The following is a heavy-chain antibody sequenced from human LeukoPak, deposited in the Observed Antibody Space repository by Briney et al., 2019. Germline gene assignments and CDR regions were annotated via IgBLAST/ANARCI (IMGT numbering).Heavy chain of an antibody. Sequence: SETLSLTCTVSGGSISSSSYYWGWIRQPPGKGLEWIGSIYYSGSTYYNPSLKSRVTISVDTSKNQFSLKLSSVTAADTAVYYCARASYGYNYPRTPYFDYWGQGTLVTVSS. V-gene: IGHV4-39*07. CDR1: GGSISSSSYY. CDR2: IYYSGST. CDR3: ARASYGYNYPRTPYFDY. D-gene: IGHD5-24*01. J-gene: IGHJ4*02.